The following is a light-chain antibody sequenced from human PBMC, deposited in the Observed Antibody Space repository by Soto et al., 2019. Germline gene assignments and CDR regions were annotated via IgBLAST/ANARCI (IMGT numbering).Light chain of an antibody. CDR3: QYLTGAPPIT. CDR1: QDVSDY. Sequence: DIQLTQSPSFLSASVGDRVTITCRASQDVSDYLAWYQHAPGKAPNLLIYAAYTLQSGVPSRFSGSGSGTEFSLTITSLQTADFAAYYGQYLTGAPPITFGQGTRLEIK. V-gene: IGKV1-9*01. J-gene: IGKJ5*01. CDR2: AAY.